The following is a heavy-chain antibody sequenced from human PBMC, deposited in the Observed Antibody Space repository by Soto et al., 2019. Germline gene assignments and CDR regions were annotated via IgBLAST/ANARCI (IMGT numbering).Heavy chain of an antibody. CDR3: ARDGYYVRGAFDS. CDR1: GGTFSSYT. CDR2: IIPILGIA. J-gene: IGHJ3*02. D-gene: IGHD3-10*02. Sequence: QVQLVQSGAEVKKPGSSVKVSCKASGGTFSSYTISCVRQAPGQGLEWMGRIIPILGIANYAQKIQGRVTITADKSTSTAYMELSSLRSEGTAVYYCARDGYYVRGAFDSWGQGTMVTVSS. V-gene: IGHV1-69*08.